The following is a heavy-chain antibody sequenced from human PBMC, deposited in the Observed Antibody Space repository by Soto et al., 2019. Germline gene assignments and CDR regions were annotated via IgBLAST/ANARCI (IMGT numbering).Heavy chain of an antibody. Sequence: GGSLRLSCAASGFTFSSYGMHWVRQAPGKGLEWVAVISYDGSNKYYADSVKGRFTISRDNSKNTLYLQMNSLRAEDTAVYYCVKGGDYEEGFDYWGQGTLVTVSS. CDR2: ISYDGSNK. CDR1: GFTFSSYG. D-gene: IGHD4-17*01. CDR3: VKGGDYEEGFDY. V-gene: IGHV3-30*18. J-gene: IGHJ4*02.